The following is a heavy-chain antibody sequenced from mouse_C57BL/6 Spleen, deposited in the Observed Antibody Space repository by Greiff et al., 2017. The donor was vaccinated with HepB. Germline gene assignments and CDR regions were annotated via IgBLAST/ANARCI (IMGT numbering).Heavy chain of an antibody. V-gene: IGHV1-20*01. J-gene: IGHJ3*01. D-gene: IGHD2-1*01. Sequence: VQLKQSGPELVKPGDSVKISCKASGYSFTGYFMNWVMQSHGKSLEWIGRINPYNGDTFYNQKFKGKATLTVDKSSSTAHMELRSLTSEDSAVYYCARDGNYAWFAYWGQGTLVTVSA. CDR2: INPYNGDT. CDR1: GYSFTGYF. CDR3: ARDGNYAWFAY.